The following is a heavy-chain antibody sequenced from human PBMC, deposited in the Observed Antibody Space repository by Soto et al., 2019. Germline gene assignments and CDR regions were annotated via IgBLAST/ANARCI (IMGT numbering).Heavy chain of an antibody. CDR3: ATLVYDSSLNYLCFDY. CDR1: GRAISSGKW. Sequence: PSEPLTRTCDVSGRAISSGKWCSWVRQSPEKGLEWIGEVYNDRRLTYPPSRKGPFTIPVKRSKNQFSLSLSCGTAAETATDYFATLVYDSSLNYLCFDYWGPGSLVTVSS. V-gene: IGHV4-4*02. D-gene: IGHD3-22*01. CDR2: VYNDRRL. J-gene: IGHJ4*02.